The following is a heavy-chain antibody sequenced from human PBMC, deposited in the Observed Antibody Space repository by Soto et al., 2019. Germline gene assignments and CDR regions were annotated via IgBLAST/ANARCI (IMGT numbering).Heavy chain of an antibody. V-gene: IGHV1-2*04. J-gene: IGHJ6*02. CDR1: GYTFTGYY. Sequence: VKVSCKASGYTFTGYYMHWVRQAPGQGLEWMGWINPNSGGTNYAQKFQGWVTMTRDTSISTAYMELSRLRSDDTAVYYCARALQQLVPYYGMDVWGQGTTVTVSS. CDR3: ARALQQLVPYYGMDV. CDR2: INPNSGGT. D-gene: IGHD6-13*01.